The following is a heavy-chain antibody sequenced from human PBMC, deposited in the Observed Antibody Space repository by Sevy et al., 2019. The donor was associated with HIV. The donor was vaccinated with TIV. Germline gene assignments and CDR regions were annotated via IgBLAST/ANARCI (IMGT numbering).Heavy chain of an antibody. CDR3: AKDSIYPAYYYGMDV. Sequence: GGSLRLSCAASGFTFSSYGMHWVRQAPGKGLEWVAFIRYDGSNKYYADSVKGRFTISRDNSKNTLYLQMNSLRAEDTAVYYCAKDSIYPAYYYGMDVWPRDHGHRLL. CDR2: IRYDGSNK. V-gene: IGHV3-30*02. CDR1: GFTFSSYG. J-gene: IGHJ6*02.